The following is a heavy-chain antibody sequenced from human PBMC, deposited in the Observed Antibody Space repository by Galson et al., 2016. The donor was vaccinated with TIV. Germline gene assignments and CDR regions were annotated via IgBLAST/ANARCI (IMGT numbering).Heavy chain of an antibody. J-gene: IGHJ4*02. CDR1: GGSISSDGYS. Sequence: TLSLTCTVSGGSISSDGYSWSWIRQPPGKGLEWIGYRYRGGSTYCNPSLKSRVTISLDTSKNQISLMLSSVTAADTAVYFCARVTLHYYDSSGFSSYFDYWGQGTLVTVSS. CDR2: RYRGGST. V-gene: IGHV4-30-2*01. CDR3: ARVTLHYYDSSGFSSYFDY. D-gene: IGHD3-22*01.